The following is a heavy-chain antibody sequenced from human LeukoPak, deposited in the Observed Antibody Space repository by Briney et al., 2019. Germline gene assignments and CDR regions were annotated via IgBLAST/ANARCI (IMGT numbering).Heavy chain of an antibody. CDR2: IKQDGSEK. J-gene: IGHJ4*02. Sequence: GGSLRLSCAASGFTFSDYYMSWVRQAPGKGLEWVANIKQDGSEKYYVDSVKGRFTISRDNAKNSLYLQMNSLRAEDTAVYYCARAQTSYSSSWPFVRGYFDYWGQGTLVTVSS. V-gene: IGHV3-7*01. CDR1: GFTFSDYY. CDR3: ARAQTSYSSSWPFVRGYFDY. D-gene: IGHD6-13*01.